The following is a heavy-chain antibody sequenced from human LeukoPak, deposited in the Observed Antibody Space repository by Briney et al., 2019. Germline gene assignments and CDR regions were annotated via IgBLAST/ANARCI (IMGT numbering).Heavy chain of an antibody. CDR3: ARSYYYDSSGYYHGAFDI. CDR2: IYPGDSDT. J-gene: IGHJ3*02. CDR1: GYSFTSYW. D-gene: IGHD3-22*01. V-gene: IGHV5-51*01. Sequence: GESLKISCNGSGYSFTSYWIGWVRQMPGKGLEWMGIIYPGDSDTRYSPSFQGQVTISADKSISTAYLQWSSLKASDTAMYYCARSYYYDSSGYYHGAFDIWGQGTMVTVSS.